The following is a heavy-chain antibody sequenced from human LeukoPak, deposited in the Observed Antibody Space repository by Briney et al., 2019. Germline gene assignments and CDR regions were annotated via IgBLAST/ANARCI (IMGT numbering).Heavy chain of an antibody. D-gene: IGHD5-24*01. CDR2: ISSSSSTI. V-gene: IGHV3-48*04. Sequence: WVSYISSSSSTIYYADSVKGRFTISRGNAKNSLYLQMNSLRAEDTAVYYCARADGYNSPFHWGQGTLVTVSS. J-gene: IGHJ4*02. CDR3: ARADGYNSPFH.